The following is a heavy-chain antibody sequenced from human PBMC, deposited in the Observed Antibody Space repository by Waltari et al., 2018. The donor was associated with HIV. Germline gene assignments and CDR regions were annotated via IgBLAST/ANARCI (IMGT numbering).Heavy chain of an antibody. J-gene: IGHJ4*02. CDR2: INRSGST. D-gene: IGHD3-3*01. CDR1: GGSFSGYY. V-gene: IGHV4-34*01. CDR3: ARAICVTFYGVVTCYFDS. Sequence: QVQLQQWGAGLLKPSETLSLPCAVYGGSFSGYYWTWIRQPPGKGLEWIGEINRSGSTKSRVTISEDMSKNQFSLKVRSVTAADTAVYYCARAICVTFYGVVTCYFDSWGQGTLVAVSS.